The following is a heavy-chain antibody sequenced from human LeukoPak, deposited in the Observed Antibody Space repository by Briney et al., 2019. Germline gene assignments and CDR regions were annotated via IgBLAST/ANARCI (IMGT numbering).Heavy chain of an antibody. CDR1: GITFSSYW. J-gene: IGHJ4*02. D-gene: IGHD2-15*01. V-gene: IGHV3-74*01. Sequence: PGGSLRLSCAVSGITFSSYWMHWVRQDPGRGLLWVSRVNTQGTYTSYADSVKGRFTISRDNSKNTLYLQMNTLRDEDTAVYYCARQVGYCSDGSCYFDSWGQGTLVTVSS. CDR2: VNTQGTYT. CDR3: ARQVGYCSDGSCYFDS.